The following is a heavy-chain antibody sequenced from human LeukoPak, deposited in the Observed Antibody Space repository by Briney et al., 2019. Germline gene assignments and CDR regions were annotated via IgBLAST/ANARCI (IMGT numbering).Heavy chain of an antibody. CDR3: ARDRGSSGWYSHYYYGMDV. CDR2: IYSGGST. CDR1: GFTVSSNY. D-gene: IGHD6-19*01. Sequence: GGSLRLSCAASGFTVSSNYMSWVRLAPGKGLEWVSVIYSGGSTYYADSVKGRFTISRDNSKNTLYLQMNSLRAEDTAVYYCARDRGSSGWYSHYYYGMDVWGQGTTVTVSS. J-gene: IGHJ6*02. V-gene: IGHV3-66*01.